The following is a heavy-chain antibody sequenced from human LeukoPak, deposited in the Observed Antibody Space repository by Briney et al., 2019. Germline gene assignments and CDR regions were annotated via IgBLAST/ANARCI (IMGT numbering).Heavy chain of an antibody. J-gene: IGHJ5*02. CDR1: GGSFSGYY. V-gene: IGHV4-34*01. D-gene: IGHD6-13*01. CDR3: ARGPRDSSWTYNWFDP. CDR2: INHSGST. Sequence: SETLSLTCAVYGGSFSGYYWSWIRQPPGKGLEWIGEINHSGSTNYNPSLKSRVTISVDTSKNQFSLKLSSVTAADTAVYYCARGPRDSSWTYNWFDPWGQGTLVTVSS.